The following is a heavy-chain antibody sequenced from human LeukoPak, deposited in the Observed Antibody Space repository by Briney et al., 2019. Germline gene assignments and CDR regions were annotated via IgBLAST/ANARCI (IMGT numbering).Heavy chain of an antibody. J-gene: IGHJ6*02. CDR3: ARETVLWFGESKYGMDV. D-gene: IGHD3-10*01. CDR2: IYYSGST. CDR1: GVSISSYY. Sequence: SETLSLTCTVSGVSISSYYWSWIRQPPGKGLEWIGYIYYSGSTNYNPSLKSRVTISVDTSKNQFSLKLSSVTAADTAVYYCARETVLWFGESKYGMDVWGQGTTVTVSS. V-gene: IGHV4-59*01.